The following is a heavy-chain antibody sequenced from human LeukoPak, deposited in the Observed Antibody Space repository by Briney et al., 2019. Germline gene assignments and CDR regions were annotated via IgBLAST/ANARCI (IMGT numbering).Heavy chain of an antibody. CDR1: GFIFSTYE. D-gene: IGHD6-13*01. V-gene: IGHV3-48*03. CDR2: ISYNGRSI. J-gene: IGHJ5*02. Sequence: GGSLRLSCAASGFIFSTYEMNWVRQAPGKGLEWLSYISYNGRSIHYADSVKGRFTISRDNAHNLLYLQMNSLRAEDTAVYYCARDRIAAAAPGRNWFDPWGQGTLVTVSS. CDR3: ARDRIAAAAPGRNWFDP.